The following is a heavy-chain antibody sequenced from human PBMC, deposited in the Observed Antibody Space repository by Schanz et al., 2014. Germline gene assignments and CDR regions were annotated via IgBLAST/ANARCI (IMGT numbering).Heavy chain of an antibody. V-gene: IGHV3-74*01. Sequence: EVQLVESGGGLVQPGGSLRLSCAASGFTFSTYWMHWVRQAPGKGLVWVSSISWNSGSIDYADSVKGRFTISRDNAKNSLYLQMNSLRAEDTALYYCAKDGIMVQGVIWERYFDSWGQGTLVTVSS. CDR1: GFTFSTYW. D-gene: IGHD3-10*01. CDR2: ISWNSGSI. J-gene: IGHJ4*02. CDR3: AKDGIMVQGVIWERYFDS.